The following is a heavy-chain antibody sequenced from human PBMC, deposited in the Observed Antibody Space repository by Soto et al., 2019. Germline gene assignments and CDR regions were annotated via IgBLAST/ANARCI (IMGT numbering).Heavy chain of an antibody. J-gene: IGHJ6*02. Sequence: SVKVSCKASRVAFSKFIVTCVPQAPGLGLEWVGGIIPIFGTANYAQKFQGRVTITADESTSTSYMEVNNLRSEDTAVYYCAKVRYSSPMGYYYGMDVWGQGTTVTVSS. CDR1: RVAFSKFI. CDR3: AKVRYSSPMGYYYGMDV. V-gene: IGHV1-69*13. D-gene: IGHD6-19*01. CDR2: IIPIFGTA.